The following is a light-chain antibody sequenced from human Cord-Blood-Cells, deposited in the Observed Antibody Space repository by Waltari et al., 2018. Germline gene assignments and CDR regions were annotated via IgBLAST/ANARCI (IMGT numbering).Light chain of an antibody. CDR3: QQSDSTLFT. CDR1: QSISSY. J-gene: IGKJ3*01. V-gene: IGKV1-39*01. CDR2: AAS. Sequence: DIQMTQSPSSLSASVGDRVTITCRASQSISSYLNWYQQKPGKAPKPLIYAASSLQSGVPSRFSGSGSGTDFTLTISSLQPEDFATYYCQQSDSTLFTFGPGTKVDIK.